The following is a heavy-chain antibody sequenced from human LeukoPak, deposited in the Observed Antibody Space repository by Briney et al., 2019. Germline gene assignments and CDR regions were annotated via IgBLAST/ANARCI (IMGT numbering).Heavy chain of an antibody. V-gene: IGHV4-38-2*02. CDR1: GYSISSGYY. CDR3: ARGFDDSSGYYYGQYYYYMDV. CDR2: IFHSGST. D-gene: IGHD3-22*01. J-gene: IGHJ6*03. Sequence: SETLSLTCTVSGYSISSGYYWGWIRQPPGKGLEWIGSIFHSGSTYYNPSLKSRVTISLDTSKNQFSLKLGSVTAADTAVYYCARGFDDSSGYYYGQYYYYMDVWGKGTTVTVSS.